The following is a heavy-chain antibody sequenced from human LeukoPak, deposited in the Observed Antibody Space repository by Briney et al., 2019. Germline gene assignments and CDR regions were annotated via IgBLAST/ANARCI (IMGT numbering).Heavy chain of an antibody. D-gene: IGHD2-2*01. J-gene: IGHJ3*02. CDR1: GFTFSSYS. CDR2: ISSSSSYI. CDR3: AGTDIVVVPAAEAFDI. Sequence: GGSLRLSCAASGFTFSSYSMNWVRQAPGKGLEWVSSISSSSSYIYYVDSAKGRFTTSRDNAKNSLYLQMNSLRAEDTGVYYCAGTDIVVVPAAEAFDIWGQGTMVTVSS. V-gene: IGHV3-21*01.